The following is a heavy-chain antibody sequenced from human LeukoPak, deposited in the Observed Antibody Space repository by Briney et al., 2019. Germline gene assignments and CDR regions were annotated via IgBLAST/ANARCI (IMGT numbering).Heavy chain of an antibody. J-gene: IGHJ4*02. CDR2: MNPNSGNT. CDR1: GYTFTGYY. CDR3: ARGHAIAAAGEGVFDY. D-gene: IGHD6-13*01. Sequence: ASVKVSCMASGYTFTGYYMHWVRQATGQGLEWMGWMNPNSGNTGYAQKFQGRVTMTRNTSISTAYMELSSLRSEDTAVYYCARGHAIAAAGEGVFDYWGQGTLVTVSS. V-gene: IGHV1-8*02.